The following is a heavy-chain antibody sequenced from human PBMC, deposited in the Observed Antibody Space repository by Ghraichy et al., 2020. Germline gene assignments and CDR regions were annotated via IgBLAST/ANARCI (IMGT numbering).Heavy chain of an antibody. D-gene: IGHD4-17*01. CDR1: GYSISSGYY. Sequence: SCTVSGYSISSGYYWGWIRQPPGKGLEWIGSIYHSGSTYYNPSLKSRVTISVDTSKNQFSLKLSSVTAADTAVYYCARSLTTVTPYWGQGTLVTVSS. J-gene: IGHJ4*02. CDR2: IYHSGST. CDR3: ARSLTTVTPY. V-gene: IGHV4-38-2*02.